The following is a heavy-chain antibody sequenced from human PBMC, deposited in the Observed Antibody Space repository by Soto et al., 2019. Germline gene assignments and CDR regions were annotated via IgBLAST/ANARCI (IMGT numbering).Heavy chain of an antibody. CDR2: ISGSGGHS. J-gene: IGHJ4*02. D-gene: IGHD6-19*01. Sequence: GGSLRLSCTASGFTFNDYAMAWVRQAPGQGLEWVSSISGSGGHSSYVDSVRGRFTISRDNVNNILSLDMSDLRAEDTALYYCAKDCRRLAVTGSAFDSWGQGALVTVSS. V-gene: IGHV3-23*01. CDR1: GFTFNDYA. CDR3: AKDCRRLAVTGSAFDS.